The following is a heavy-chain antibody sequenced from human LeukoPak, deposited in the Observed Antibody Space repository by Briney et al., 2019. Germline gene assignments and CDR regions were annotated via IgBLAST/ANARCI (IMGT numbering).Heavy chain of an antibody. D-gene: IGHD1-20*01. CDR2: INPSGGVT. CDR1: GYTFTTYY. Sequence: ASVKVSYKASGYTFTTYYIHWVRQAPGQGLEWMGMINPSGGVTTFAQKFQGRVTMTRDTSTSTVYMELSSLRSEDTAVYYCARENNWNDVAYFDYWGQGTLVTVSS. CDR3: ARENNWNDVAYFDY. V-gene: IGHV1-46*01. J-gene: IGHJ4*02.